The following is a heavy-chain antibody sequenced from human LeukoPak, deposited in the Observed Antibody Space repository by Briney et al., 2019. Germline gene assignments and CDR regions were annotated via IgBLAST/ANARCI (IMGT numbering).Heavy chain of an antibody. V-gene: IGHV4-31*03. CDR1: GGSISSGGYY. CDR2: IYYSGST. Sequence: PSETLSLTCTVSGGSISSGGYYWSWIRQHPGKGLEWIGYIYYSGSTYYNPSLKSRVTISVDTSKNQFSLKLSSVTAADTAVYYCARTPDSSGYYGLDYWGQGTLVTVSS. CDR3: ARTPDSSGYYGLDY. J-gene: IGHJ4*02. D-gene: IGHD3-22*01.